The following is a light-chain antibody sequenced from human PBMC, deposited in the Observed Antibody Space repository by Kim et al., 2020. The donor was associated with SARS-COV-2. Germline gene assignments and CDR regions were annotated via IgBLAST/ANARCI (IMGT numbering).Light chain of an antibody. CDR2: GAS. J-gene: IGKJ2*01. V-gene: IGKV1-16*02. CDR1: QGINNY. Sequence: DIQMTQSPSSLTASVGDRITMTCRASQGINNYIAWFQQKQGKAPKSLIYGASTLQSGVPSKFSGSGFGTEFTLTITNLQPEDFATYYCQQYNGYPYTFGQGTKLEI. CDR3: QQYNGYPYT.